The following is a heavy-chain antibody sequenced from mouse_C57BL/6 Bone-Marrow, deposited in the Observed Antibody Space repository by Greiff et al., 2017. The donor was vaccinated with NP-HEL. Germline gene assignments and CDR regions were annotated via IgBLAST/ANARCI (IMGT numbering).Heavy chain of an antibody. CDR3: ASGFAY. Sequence: VQLQQSGAELARPGASVKMSCKASGYTFTSYTMHWVRQRPGQGLEWIGYINPSSGFPKSNQKFKDKATLTADKSSSTAYMQLISLTSEDSAVYYCASGFAYGGQGTLVTVSA. J-gene: IGHJ3*01. CDR2: INPSSGFP. CDR1: GYTFTSYT. V-gene: IGHV1-4*01.